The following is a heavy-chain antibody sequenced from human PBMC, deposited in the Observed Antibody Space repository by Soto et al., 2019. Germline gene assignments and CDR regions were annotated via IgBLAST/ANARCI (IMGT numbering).Heavy chain of an antibody. CDR2: IIPILGIA. CDR1: GGTFSSYT. Sequence: GASVKVSCKASGGTFSSYTISWVRQAPGQGLEWMGRIIPILGIANYAQKFQGRVTITADKSTSTAYMELSSLRSEDTAVYYCARDLNQHGPAFDIWGQGTMVTVSS. V-gene: IGHV1-69*04. CDR3: ARDLNQHGPAFDI. J-gene: IGHJ3*02.